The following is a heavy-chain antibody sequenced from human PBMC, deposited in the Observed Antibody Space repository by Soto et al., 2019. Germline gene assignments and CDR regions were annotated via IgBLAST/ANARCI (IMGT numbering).Heavy chain of an antibody. CDR3: AKGDNLGPKTGYAFDP. D-gene: IGHD5-12*01. V-gene: IGHV6-1*01. CDR2: TYFRSKWYN. Sequence: LTCAISGDSVSSNTASWNWIRQSPSRGLEWLGRTYFRSKWYNDYAVSVKSRIIINPDTSNNQFSLQLNSVTPEDTAVYFCAKGDNLGPKTGYAFDPWGQGIMVTVSS. CDR1: GDSVSSNTAS. J-gene: IGHJ5*02.